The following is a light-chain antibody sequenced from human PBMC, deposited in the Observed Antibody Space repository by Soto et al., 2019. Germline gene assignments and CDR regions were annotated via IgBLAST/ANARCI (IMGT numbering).Light chain of an antibody. Sequence: EIVMTQSPATLSVSPGDRATLSCRASQSVDNDLAWYQQKPGQAPRLLIYGASTRATGIPARFSGSGSGTEFTLTISSLQSEDFAVYYCQQYNNWPPITCGQGTRLEIK. V-gene: IGKV3-15*01. CDR1: QSVDND. J-gene: IGKJ5*01. CDR2: GAS. CDR3: QQYNNWPPIT.